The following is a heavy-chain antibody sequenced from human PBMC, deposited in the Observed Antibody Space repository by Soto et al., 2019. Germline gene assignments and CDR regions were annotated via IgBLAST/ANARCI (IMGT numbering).Heavy chain of an antibody. J-gene: IGHJ5*02. CDR2: IVHSGST. Sequence: SETLSLTCAVYGGSFSGSYWSWIRQPPGKGLEWIGEIVHSGSTSYNPSLKSRVTILVDTSKNQFSLQLSSVTVADTAVYYCARKRVRGAIFDQSFFDPWGQGTLVTVSS. CDR1: GGSFSGSY. D-gene: IGHD3-3*01. V-gene: IGHV4-34*12. CDR3: ARKRVRGAIFDQSFFDP.